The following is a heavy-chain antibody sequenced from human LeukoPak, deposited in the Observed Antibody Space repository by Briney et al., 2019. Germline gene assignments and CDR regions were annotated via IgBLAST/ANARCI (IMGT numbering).Heavy chain of an antibody. CDR2: ISGSGGST. CDR3: AKDQGYGGEFDY. Sequence: GGSLRLSCAASGFTFSSYAMSWVRQAPGKGLEWVSAISGSGGSTYYADSVKGRFTISRDNSKNTLYLQMNSLRAEDTAVYSCAKDQGYGGEFDYWGQGTLVTVSS. J-gene: IGHJ4*02. V-gene: IGHV3-23*01. CDR1: GFTFSSYA. D-gene: IGHD4-23*01.